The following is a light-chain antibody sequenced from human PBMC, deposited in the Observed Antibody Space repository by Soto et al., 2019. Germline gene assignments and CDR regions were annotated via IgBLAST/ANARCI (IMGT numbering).Light chain of an antibody. J-gene: IGKJ1*01. CDR2: GAS. CDR1: QTVTSY. V-gene: IGKV3-20*01. Sequence: EIVLTQSPGTLSLSPGETATLSCRASQTVTSYFAWYQQKPGQAPRLLIYGASSWATGIPDRFSGSGSGTDFTLTISGLEPEDFAVYYCQQYGYSPRTVGQGTKVEIK. CDR3: QQYGYSPRT.